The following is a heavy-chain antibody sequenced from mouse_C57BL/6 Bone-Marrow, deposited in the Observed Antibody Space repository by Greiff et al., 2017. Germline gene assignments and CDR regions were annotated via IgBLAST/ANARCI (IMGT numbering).Heavy chain of an antibody. CDR3: ARDGNPFAY. D-gene: IGHD2-1*01. Sequence: DVMLVESGGDLVKPGGSLKLSCAASGFTFSSYGMSWVRQTPDKRLAWVATISSGGSYTYYPDSVQGRFTISRDNAKNTLYLQMSSLKSEDTAMYYCARDGNPFAYWGQGTLVTVSA. CDR2: ISSGGSYT. J-gene: IGHJ3*01. CDR1: GFTFSSYG. V-gene: IGHV5-6*02.